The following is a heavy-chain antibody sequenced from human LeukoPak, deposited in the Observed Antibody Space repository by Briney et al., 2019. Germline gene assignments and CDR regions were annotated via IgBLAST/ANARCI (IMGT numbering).Heavy chain of an antibody. Sequence: NPSETLSLTCAVYGGSFSGYYWSWIRQPPGKGLEWIGEINHSGSTNYNPSLKSRVTISVDTSKNQFSLKLSSVTAADTAVYYCARAGPQRSSWHRNFDYWGQGTPVTVSS. CDR1: GGSFSGYY. D-gene: IGHD6-13*01. V-gene: IGHV4-34*01. CDR3: ARAGPQRSSWHRNFDY. J-gene: IGHJ4*02. CDR2: INHSGST.